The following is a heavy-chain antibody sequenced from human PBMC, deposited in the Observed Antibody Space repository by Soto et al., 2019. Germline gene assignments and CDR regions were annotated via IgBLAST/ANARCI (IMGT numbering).Heavy chain of an antibody. CDR1: GGSISSVGYY. J-gene: IGHJ4*02. CDR2: IYYSGST. V-gene: IGHV4-31*03. CDR3: ARESITIFGVDIDF. D-gene: IGHD3-3*01. Sequence: SETLSLTCTVSGGSISSVGYYWSWIRQHPGKGLEWIGYIYYSGSTYYNPSLKSRVTISVDTSKNQFSLKLSSVTAADTAVYYCARESITIFGVDIDFWGQGTLVTVSS.